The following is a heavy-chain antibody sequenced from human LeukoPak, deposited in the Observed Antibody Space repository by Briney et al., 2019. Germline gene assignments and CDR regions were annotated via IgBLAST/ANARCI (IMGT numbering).Heavy chain of an antibody. CDR3: AKDGDVGELSNYYFDY. J-gene: IGHJ4*02. CDR1: GFTFVDYA. V-gene: IGHV3-9*01. Sequence: PGGSLSLSCAASGFTFVDYAMRWARQAAGKGVGWVYCISLNSGSIGYADSVKARFTISRDNAKNSLYLQMNSLRTEDTALYYCAKDGDVGELSNYYFDYWGQGTLVTVSS. CDR2: ISLNSGSI. D-gene: IGHD3-16*02.